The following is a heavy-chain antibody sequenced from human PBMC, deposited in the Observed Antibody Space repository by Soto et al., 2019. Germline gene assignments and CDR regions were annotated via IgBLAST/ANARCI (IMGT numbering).Heavy chain of an antibody. J-gene: IGHJ4*02. Sequence: QVQLQESGPGLVKPSGTLSLTCAVSGGSISSSNWWSWVRQPPGKGLEWIGEIYHSGSTNYNPSLTSRVXXSXDXSKNQFSLKLSSVTAADTAVYYCAGTYGGNFDTTDYWGQGTLVTVSS. D-gene: IGHD4-17*01. CDR1: GGSISSSNW. CDR3: AGTYGGNFDTTDY. V-gene: IGHV4-4*02. CDR2: IYHSGST.